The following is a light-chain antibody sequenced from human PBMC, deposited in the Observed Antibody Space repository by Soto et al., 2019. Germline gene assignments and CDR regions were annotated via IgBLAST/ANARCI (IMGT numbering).Light chain of an antibody. CDR1: QIITTW. CDR3: QQYNDYWT. V-gene: IGKV1-5*01. CDR2: DAS. J-gene: IGKJ1*01. Sequence: DIQMTQSPSTLSASVGDRVVIACRASQIITTWLAWYQQKPGKAPKLLIYDASSLESGVPSRFSGSGSGTEFTLTISRLQPDDFATYYCQQYNDYWTFGKGTKVDIK.